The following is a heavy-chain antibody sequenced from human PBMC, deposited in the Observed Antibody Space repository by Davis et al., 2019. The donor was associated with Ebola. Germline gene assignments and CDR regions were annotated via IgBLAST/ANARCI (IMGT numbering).Heavy chain of an antibody. V-gene: IGHV3-7*03. Sequence: GGSLRLSCAASGFTFSDYYMSWVRQAPGKGLEWVANIKQDGSEKYYVDSVKGRFTISRDNAKNSLYLQMNSLRAEDTAVYYCARTPGIAVAGIFWFDPWGQGTLVTVSS. J-gene: IGHJ5*02. CDR1: GFTFSDYY. D-gene: IGHD6-19*01. CDR3: ARTPGIAVAGIFWFDP. CDR2: IKQDGSEK.